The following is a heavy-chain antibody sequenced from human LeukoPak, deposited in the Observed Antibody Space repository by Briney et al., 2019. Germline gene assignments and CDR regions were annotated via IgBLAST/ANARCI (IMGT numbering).Heavy chain of an antibody. CDR2: IRSKAYGGTT. CDR3: ARDHYGLTSYPNP. D-gene: IGHD3-10*01. CDR1: GFTFSSYA. V-gene: IGHV3-71*01. Sequence: GGSLRLSCAASGFTFSSYAMSWVRQAPGKGLEWVGFIRSKAYGGTTEYAASVRGRFTISRDASKSIAYLQMNSLRAEDTAVYYCARDHYGLTSYPNPWGQGTLVTVSS. J-gene: IGHJ5*02.